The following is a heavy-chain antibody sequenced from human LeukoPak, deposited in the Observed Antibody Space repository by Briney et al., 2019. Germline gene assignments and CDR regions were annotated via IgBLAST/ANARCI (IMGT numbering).Heavy chain of an antibody. J-gene: IGHJ4*02. V-gene: IGHV5-51*01. D-gene: IGHD5-12*01. CDR2: IYPGDSDT. Sequence: GESLKISCKGSGYSFTSYWIGWVRQMPGKGLGWMGIIYPGDSDTRYSPSFQGQVTISADKSISTAYLQWSSLKASDTAMYYCARLGGYGGYPYYFDYWGQGTLVTVSS. CDR3: ARLGGYGGYPYYFDY. CDR1: GYSFTSYW.